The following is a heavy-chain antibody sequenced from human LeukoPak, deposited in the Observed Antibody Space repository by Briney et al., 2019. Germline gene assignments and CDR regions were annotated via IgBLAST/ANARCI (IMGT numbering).Heavy chain of an antibody. J-gene: IGHJ4*02. Sequence: PSETLSLTCTGSGGSISSGTYYWSWLRQPAGKGLEWIGRIYTSGSTNYNPSLKSRVTISVDTSENQFSLKLSSVTAADTAVYYCAREDRYCSGGSCYSWGQGTLVTVSS. CDR2: IYTSGST. V-gene: IGHV4-61*02. CDR1: GGSISSGTYY. CDR3: AREDRYCSGGSCYS. D-gene: IGHD2-15*01.